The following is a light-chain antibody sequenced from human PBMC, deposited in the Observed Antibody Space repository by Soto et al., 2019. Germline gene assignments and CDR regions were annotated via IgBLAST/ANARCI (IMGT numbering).Light chain of an antibody. CDR3: CSYTSRSTRVV. V-gene: IGLV2-14*01. Sequence: QSALTQPASVSGSPGQSITISCTGTSSDVGGYNYVSWYQQHPSKAPKLMIYEVSDRPSGVSNRFSGSKSGNTASLTISGLQAEDEEDYYCCSYTSRSTRVVFGGGTQLTVL. CDR2: EVS. CDR1: SSDVGGYNY. J-gene: IGLJ2*01.